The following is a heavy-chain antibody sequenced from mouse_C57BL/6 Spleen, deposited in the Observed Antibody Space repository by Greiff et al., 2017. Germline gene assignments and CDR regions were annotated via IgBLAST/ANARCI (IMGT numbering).Heavy chain of an antibody. D-gene: IGHD2-3*01. CDR2: IDPSDSYT. V-gene: IGHV1-59*01. J-gene: IGHJ2*01. CDR3: AMGGNDGDGTPFDY. CDR1: GYTFTSYW. Sequence: QVQLQQPGAELVRPGTSVKLSCKASGYTFTSYWMHWVKQRPGQGLEWIGVIDPSDSYTNYNQKFKGKATLTVDTSSSTAYMQLSSLTSEDSAVYSCAMGGNDGDGTPFDYWGQGTTLTVSS.